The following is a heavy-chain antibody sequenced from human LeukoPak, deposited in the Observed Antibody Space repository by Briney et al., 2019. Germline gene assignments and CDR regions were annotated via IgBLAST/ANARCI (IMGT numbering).Heavy chain of an antibody. J-gene: IGHJ4*02. CDR1: GFTFSSYG. CDR3: AKYLEVFSGLVDY. V-gene: IGHV3-30*18. Sequence: GGSLRLSCAASGFTFSSYGMHWVRQAPGKGLEWVAVISYDGSNKYYADSVKGRFTISRDNSKNTLYLQMNSLRAEDTAVYYCAKYLEVFSGLVDYWGQGTLVTVSS. D-gene: IGHD3-9*01. CDR2: ISYDGSNK.